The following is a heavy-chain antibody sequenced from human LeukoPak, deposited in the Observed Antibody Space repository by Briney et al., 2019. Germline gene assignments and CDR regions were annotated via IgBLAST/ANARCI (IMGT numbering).Heavy chain of an antibody. CDR2: IYNSGST. CDR3: ARRRIDSMYNWFDP. V-gene: IGHV4-59*11. J-gene: IGHJ5*02. Sequence: SETLSLTCSVSGASISSQYWTWIRQPPGKGLEWIGYIYNSGSTNYNPSLKSRVTMSIDTSKNQFSLRLTSVTAADTAVYHCARRRIDSMYNWFDPWGQGTLVIVSS. CDR1: GASISSQY. D-gene: IGHD2-21*01.